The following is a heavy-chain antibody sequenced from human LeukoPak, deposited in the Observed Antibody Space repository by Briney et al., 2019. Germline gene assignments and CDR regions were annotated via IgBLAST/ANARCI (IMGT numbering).Heavy chain of an antibody. CDR1: GGSFSGYY. CDR2: INHSGST. Sequence: SETLSLTCAVYGGSFSGYYWSWIRQPPGKGLEWIGEINHSGSTNYNPSLKSRVTISVDTSKNQFSLNLSSVTAADTAVYYCARTWYSSSRYGFDYWGQGTLVTVSS. CDR3: ARTWYSSSRYGFDY. D-gene: IGHD6-13*01. V-gene: IGHV4-34*01. J-gene: IGHJ4*02.